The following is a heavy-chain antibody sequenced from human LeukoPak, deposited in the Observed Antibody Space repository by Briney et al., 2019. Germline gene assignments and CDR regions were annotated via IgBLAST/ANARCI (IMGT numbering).Heavy chain of an antibody. V-gene: IGHV4-59*01. CDR3: ARVVTIFDYGMDV. J-gene: IGHJ6*02. Sequence: SETLSLTCTVSGGSISSYYWSWIRQPPGKGLEWIGYIYYSGSTNYNPSLKSRVTISADTSKNQFSLKLSSVTAADTAVYYCARVVTIFDYGMDVWGQGTTVTVSS. CDR1: GGSISSYY. CDR2: IYYSGST. D-gene: IGHD3-9*01.